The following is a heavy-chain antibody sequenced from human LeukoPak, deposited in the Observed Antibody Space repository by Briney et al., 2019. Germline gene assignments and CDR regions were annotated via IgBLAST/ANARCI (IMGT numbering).Heavy chain of an antibody. V-gene: IGHV3-43*02. CDR3: AKDIGGYYGSGSFDY. J-gene: IGHJ4*02. CDR1: GFTFDDYA. Sequence: GGSLRLSCAASGFTFDDYAMHWVRQAPGKGLEWVSLISGDGGSTYYADSVKGRFTISRDNSKNSLYLQMNSLRTEDTALYYCAKDIGGYYGSGSFDYWGQGTLATVSS. D-gene: IGHD3-10*01. CDR2: ISGDGGST.